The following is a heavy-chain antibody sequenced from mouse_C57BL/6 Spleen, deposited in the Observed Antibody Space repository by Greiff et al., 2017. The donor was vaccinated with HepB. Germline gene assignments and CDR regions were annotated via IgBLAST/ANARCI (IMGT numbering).Heavy chain of an antibody. V-gene: IGHV3-1*01. CDR2: ISYSGST. CDR3: ARDDGDYEAGFAY. Sequence: EVKLVESGPGMVKPSQSLSLPCTVTGYSITSGYDWHWIRHFPGNKLEWMGYISYSGSTNYNPSLKSRISITHDTSKNHFFLKLNSVTTEDTATYYCARDDGDYEAGFAYWGQGTLVTVSA. CDR1: GYSITSGYD. J-gene: IGHJ3*01. D-gene: IGHD2-4*01.